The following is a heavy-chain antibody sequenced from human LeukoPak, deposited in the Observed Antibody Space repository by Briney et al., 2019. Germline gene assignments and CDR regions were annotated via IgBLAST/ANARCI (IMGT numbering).Heavy chain of an antibody. J-gene: IGHJ6*03. V-gene: IGHV1-8*01. CDR2: MNPNSGNT. Sequence: ASVKVSCKASGYTFTSYDINWVRQATGQGLEWMGWMNPNSGNTGYAQKFQGRVTMTRNTSISTAYMELSSLRSEDTAVYYCARSQWALRYFDWLYILPSDRGYYMDVWGKGTTVTISS. CDR3: ARSQWALRYFDWLYILPSDRGYYMDV. CDR1: GYTFTSYD. D-gene: IGHD3-9*01.